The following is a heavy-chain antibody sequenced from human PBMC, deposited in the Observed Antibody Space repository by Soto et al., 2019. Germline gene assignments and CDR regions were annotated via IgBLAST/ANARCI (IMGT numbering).Heavy chain of an antibody. V-gene: IGHV1-69*06. J-gene: IGHJ6*02. CDR3: ATFRYDFWGGYYYYYYGIDV. CDR2: IIPIFGTA. Sequence: SVKVSCKASGGTFSSYAISWVRQAPGQGLEWMGGIIPIFGTANYAQKFQGRVTITADKSTSTAYMELSSLRAEDKAVYFCATFRYDFWGGYYYYYYGIDVWGQGTKGTVSS. CDR1: GGTFSSYA. D-gene: IGHD3-3*01.